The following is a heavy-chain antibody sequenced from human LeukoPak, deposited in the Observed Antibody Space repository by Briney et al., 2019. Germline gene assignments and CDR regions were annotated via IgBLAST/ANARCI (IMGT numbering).Heavy chain of an antibody. CDR2: IKQGGSEK. D-gene: IGHD3-22*01. CDR1: GFTFSTHW. Sequence: GGSLRLSCAASGFTFSTHWMSWLRQAPGKGLEWVANIKQGGSEKYYVDSVKGRFTISRGNAKNSVYLQMNSLRAEDTAVYYCARLYDNSGYSIFDCWGQGTLVTVSS. V-gene: IGHV3-7*01. J-gene: IGHJ4*02. CDR3: ARLYDNSGYSIFDC.